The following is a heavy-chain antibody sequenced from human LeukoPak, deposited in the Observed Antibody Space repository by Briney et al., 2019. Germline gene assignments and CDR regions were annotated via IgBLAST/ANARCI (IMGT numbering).Heavy chain of an antibody. J-gene: IGHJ4*02. Sequence: GGSLRLSCAASGFTFTNYAMSWARQAPGKGLEWVSGMSGRGVSTYYADSVKGRFTISSDNSKNTLYLQMNSLRAEDTAIYYCAKDCNGGNCYIDYWGQGTLVTVAS. V-gene: IGHV3-23*01. D-gene: IGHD2-15*01. CDR1: GFTFTNYA. CDR2: MSGRGVST. CDR3: AKDCNGGNCYIDY.